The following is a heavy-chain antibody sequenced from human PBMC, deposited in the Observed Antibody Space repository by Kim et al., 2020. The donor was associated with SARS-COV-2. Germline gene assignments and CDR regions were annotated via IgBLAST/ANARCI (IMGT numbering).Heavy chain of an antibody. CDR2: FCYTEST. CDR3: SRQRYCYGTSCYTDY. J-gene: IGHJ4*01. D-gene: IGHD2-2*02. V-gene: IGHV4-39*01. CDR1: GGSISSSNYC. Sequence: SETLSLNCTVSGGSISSSNYCWGWIRQPPGKGLEWIGSFCYTESTFYNPSLKSRVTISVDTSKNHFSLKLTSVTAADTAVYYCSRQRYCYGTSCYTDYWG.